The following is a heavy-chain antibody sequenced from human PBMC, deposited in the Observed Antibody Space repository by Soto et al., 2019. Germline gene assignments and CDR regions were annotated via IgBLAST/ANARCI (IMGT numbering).Heavy chain of an antibody. CDR1: GFSLSTTGVH. CDR3: AHVGVGYCNGCSCSEDY. D-gene: IGHD2-15*01. CDR2: IYWDDDK. Sequence: QITLKESGPTLVKPTQTLTLTCTFSGFSLSTTGVHVGWIRQPPGKALEWLALIYWDDDKRHSPSLKSRLTITKDTSKNQVVLTMTNMDPVDTATYYCAHVGVGYCNGCSCSEDYWGQGTLVTVSS. V-gene: IGHV2-5*02. J-gene: IGHJ4*02.